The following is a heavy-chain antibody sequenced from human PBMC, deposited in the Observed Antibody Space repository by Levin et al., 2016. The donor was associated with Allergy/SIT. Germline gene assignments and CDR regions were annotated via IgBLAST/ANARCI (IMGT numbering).Heavy chain of an antibody. Sequence: VRQMPGKGLEWMGIIYPGDSDTRYSPSFQGQVTISADKSISTAYLQWSSLKASDTAMYYCARVELPAATSHPFDYWGQGTLVTVSS. D-gene: IGHD2-2*01. CDR3: ARVELPAATSHPFDY. J-gene: IGHJ4*02. V-gene: IGHV5-51*01. CDR2: IYPGDSDT.